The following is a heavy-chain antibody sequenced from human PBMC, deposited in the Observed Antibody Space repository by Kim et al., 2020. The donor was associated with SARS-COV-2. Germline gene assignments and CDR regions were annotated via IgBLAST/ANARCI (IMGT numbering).Heavy chain of an antibody. J-gene: IGHJ6*02. CDR3: AVDTRVSRRYYYYYGMDV. V-gene: IGHV1-3*01. Sequence: ASVKVSCKASGYTFTSYAMHWVRQAPGQRLEWMGWINAGNGNTKYSQKFQGRVTITRDTSASTAYMELSSLRSEDTAVYYCAVDTRVSRRYYYYYGMDVWGQGTTVTVSS. CDR2: INAGNGNT. CDR1: GYTFTSYA. D-gene: IGHD2-21*01.